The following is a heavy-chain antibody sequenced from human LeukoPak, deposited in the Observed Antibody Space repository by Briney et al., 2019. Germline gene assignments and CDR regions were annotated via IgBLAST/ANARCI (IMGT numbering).Heavy chain of an antibody. V-gene: IGHV3-7*01. CDR2: IKQGGSEK. CDR3: ARDLTYYDFWSGYDNYFDY. CDR1: GFTFSSYW. D-gene: IGHD3-3*01. J-gene: IGHJ4*02. Sequence: GESLRLSCAASGFTFSSYWMSWVRQAPGKGLEWVANIKQGGSEKYYVDSVKGRFTISRDNAKNSLYLQMNSLRAEDTAVYYCARDLTYYDFWSGYDNYFDYWGQGTLVTVSS.